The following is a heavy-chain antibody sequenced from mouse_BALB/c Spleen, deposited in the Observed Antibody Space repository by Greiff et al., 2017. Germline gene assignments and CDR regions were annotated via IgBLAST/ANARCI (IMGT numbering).Heavy chain of an antibody. V-gene: IGHV14-3*02. CDR3: ARPHYGSSSWYFDV. Sequence: EVQLQESGAELVKPGASVKLSCTASGFTIKDTYMHWVKQRPEQGLEWIGRIDPANGNTNYDPKFQGKATITADTSSNTAYLQLSSLTSEDTAVYYCARPHYGSSSWYFDVWGEGTTVTVSS. CDR2: IDPANGNT. D-gene: IGHD1-1*01. CDR1: GFTIKDTY. J-gene: IGHJ1*01.